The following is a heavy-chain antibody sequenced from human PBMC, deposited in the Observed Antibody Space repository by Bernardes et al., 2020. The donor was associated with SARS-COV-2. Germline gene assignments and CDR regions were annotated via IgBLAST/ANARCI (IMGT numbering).Heavy chain of an antibody. CDR2: ISSGGDTI. Sequence: VGSLRLSCVGSGFIFTTYSMSWVRQAPGKGLEWLLFISSGGDTIHDADSVRGRFTVSRDDAKNSVYLQMNSLRAEDTAVYYCARGWRENSFDYWGQGALVTVSS. V-gene: IGHV3-48*01. CDR3: ARGWRENSFDY. CDR1: GFIFTTYS. D-gene: IGHD2-15*01. J-gene: IGHJ4*02.